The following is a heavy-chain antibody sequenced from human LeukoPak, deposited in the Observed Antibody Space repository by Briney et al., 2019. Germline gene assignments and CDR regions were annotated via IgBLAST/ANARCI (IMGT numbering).Heavy chain of an antibody. CDR1: GFTFNNYA. D-gene: IGHD4-23*01. Sequence: GGSLRLSCAASGFTFNNYAMSWVRQAPGKGLEWVAKIQRDGSDKEYVDSVKGRFGISRDNAKNSLFLQMNSLRAEDTAIYFCAKYDSGYSLDYWGQGTLVIVSS. J-gene: IGHJ4*02. V-gene: IGHV3-7*03. CDR3: AKYDSGYSLDY. CDR2: IQRDGSDK.